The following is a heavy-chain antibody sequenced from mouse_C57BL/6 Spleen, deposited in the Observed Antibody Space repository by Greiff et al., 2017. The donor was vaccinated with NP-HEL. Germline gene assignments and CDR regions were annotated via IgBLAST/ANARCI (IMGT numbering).Heavy chain of an antibody. J-gene: IGHJ1*03. CDR1: GYTFTDYA. CDR2: ISTYYGDA. D-gene: IGHD1-1*01. Sequence: VQLQESGPELVRPGVSVKISCKGSGYTFTDYAMHWVKQSHAKSLEWIGVISTYYGDASYNQKFKDKATMTVDKSSSTAYMELARLTSEDSAVYYCARGGITTVVTDWYFDVWGTGTTVTVSS. CDR3: ARGGITTVVTDWYFDV. V-gene: IGHV1-67*01.